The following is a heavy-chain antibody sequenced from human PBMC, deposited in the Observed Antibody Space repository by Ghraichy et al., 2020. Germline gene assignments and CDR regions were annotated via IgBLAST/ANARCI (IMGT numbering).Heavy chain of an antibody. CDR2: IYSASFFSTGRT. CDR1: GFIVNKYY. Sequence: GGSLRLSCATSGFIVNKYYMSWVRQAPGEGLEWVSIIYSASFFSTGRTLYADSVKGRFTVSRDNSKNTLYLQMSSLRVEDTAMYYCARNTGPDDINWPYFEYWGQGSLVTVSS. CDR3: ARNTGPDDINWPYFEY. D-gene: IGHD1-1*01. J-gene: IGHJ4*02. V-gene: IGHV3-66*02.